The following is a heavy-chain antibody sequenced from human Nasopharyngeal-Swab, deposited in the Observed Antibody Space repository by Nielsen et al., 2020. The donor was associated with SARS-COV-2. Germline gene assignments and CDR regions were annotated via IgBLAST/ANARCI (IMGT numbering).Heavy chain of an antibody. V-gene: IGHV3-69-1*01. Sequence: GESLKISCAASGFTFSDYYMNWVRQAPGKGLEWVSSISSSSTIYYADSVKGRFTISRDNSKNTLNLQMSSLRAEDTAVYYCVKDRGAHSVVVVAASWGQGTLVTVSS. CDR1: GFTFSDYY. CDR3: VKDRGAHSVVVVAAS. D-gene: IGHD2-15*01. CDR2: ISSSSTI. J-gene: IGHJ4*02.